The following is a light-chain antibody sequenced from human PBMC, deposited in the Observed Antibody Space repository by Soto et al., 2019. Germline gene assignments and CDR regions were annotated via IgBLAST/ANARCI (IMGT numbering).Light chain of an antibody. V-gene: IGKV3-20*01. CDR1: QYTNGRY. CDR2: GAS. Sequence: VLTQAPDNLSLSPGDSATLSCRVSQYTNGRYVAGCQQRPGLAPRLLVYGASKRATGIPDRFRGSGSGSESTLTISGLEPEDFAVYFCQHFGSSPPVTFGQGTRLEIK. CDR3: QHFGSSPPVT. J-gene: IGKJ5*01.